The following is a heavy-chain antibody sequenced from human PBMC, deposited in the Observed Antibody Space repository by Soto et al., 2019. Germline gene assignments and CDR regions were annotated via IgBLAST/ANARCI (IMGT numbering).Heavy chain of an antibody. V-gene: IGHV1-8*01. Sequence: ASVKVSCKASGYTFKSHDINWVRQATGQGLEWMGWMNPNSGNTGYAQKFQGRVTLTRDTSISTAYMELSSLRSEDTAVYYCAKGPRNWGVDYWGQGTLVTSPQ. CDR3: AKGPRNWGVDY. CDR2: MNPNSGNT. CDR1: GYTFKSHD. J-gene: IGHJ4*02. D-gene: IGHD7-27*01.